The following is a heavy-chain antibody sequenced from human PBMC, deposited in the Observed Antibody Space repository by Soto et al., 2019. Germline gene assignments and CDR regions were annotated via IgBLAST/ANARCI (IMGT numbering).Heavy chain of an antibody. Sequence: SETLSVTCTVSGGSISSGGYYWSWIRQHPGKGLEWIGYIYYSGSTYYNPSLKSRVTISVDTSKNQFSLKLSSVTAADTAVYYCAREPLKNWFDPWGQGTLVTVS. CDR2: IYYSGST. V-gene: IGHV4-31*03. CDR3: AREPLKNWFDP. CDR1: GGSISSGGYY. J-gene: IGHJ5*02.